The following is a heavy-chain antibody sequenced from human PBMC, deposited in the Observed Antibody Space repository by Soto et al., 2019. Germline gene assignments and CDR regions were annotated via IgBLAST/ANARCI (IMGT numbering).Heavy chain of an antibody. D-gene: IGHD6-13*01. J-gene: IGHJ6*02. Sequence: GESLKISCKGSGYSFTSYWISWVRQMPGKGLEWMGRIDPSDSYTNYSPSFQGHVTISADKSISTAYLQWSSLKASDTAMYYCIAAAGTTSYYGMDVWGQGTTVTVSS. V-gene: IGHV5-10-1*01. CDR1: GYSFTSYW. CDR3: IAAAGTTSYYGMDV. CDR2: IDPSDSYT.